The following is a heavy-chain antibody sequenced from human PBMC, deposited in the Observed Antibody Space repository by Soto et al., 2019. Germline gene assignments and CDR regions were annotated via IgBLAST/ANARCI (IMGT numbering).Heavy chain of an antibody. J-gene: IGHJ4*02. CDR3: ASYHGSESFYYNGIDY. V-gene: IGHV4-39*01. Sequence: QLQLQESGPGLVKPSETLSLTCTVSGDSISNSNYYWGWVRQHPGKGLEWIGSMYYSGSTYYNPSLKSRVTISVDTSKNQFSLRLKSVTAADTAVYYCASYHGSESFYYNGIDYWGQGTLVTVSS. CDR2: MYYSGST. D-gene: IGHD3-10*01. CDR1: GDSISNSNYY.